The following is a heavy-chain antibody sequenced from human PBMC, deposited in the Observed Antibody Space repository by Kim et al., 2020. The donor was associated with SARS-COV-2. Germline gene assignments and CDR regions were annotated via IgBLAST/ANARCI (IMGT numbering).Heavy chain of an antibody. CDR3: ARDISGRFDP. V-gene: IGHV4-61*02. J-gene: IGHJ5*02. Sequence: SETLSLTCTVSGGSISSGSYYWSWIRQPAGKGLEWIGRIYTSGSTNYNPSLKSRVTISVDTSKNQFSLKLSSVTAADTAVYYCARDISGRFDPWGQGTLVTVSS. CDR2: IYTSGST. CDR1: GGSISSGSYY.